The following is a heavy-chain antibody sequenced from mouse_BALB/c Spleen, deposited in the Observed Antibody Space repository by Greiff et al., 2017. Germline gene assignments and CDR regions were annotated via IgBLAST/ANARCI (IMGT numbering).Heavy chain of an antibody. CDR3: ARQYGYDYGGGYAMDY. D-gene: IGHD2-2*01. CDR1: GDSITSGY. Sequence: EVHLVESGPSLVKPSQTLSLTCSVTGDSITSGYWNWIRKFPGNKLEYMGYISYSGSTYYNPSLKSRISITRDTSKNQYYLQLNSVTTEDTATYYCARQYGYDYGGGYAMDYWGQGTSVTVSS. CDR2: ISYSGST. J-gene: IGHJ4*01. V-gene: IGHV3-8*02.